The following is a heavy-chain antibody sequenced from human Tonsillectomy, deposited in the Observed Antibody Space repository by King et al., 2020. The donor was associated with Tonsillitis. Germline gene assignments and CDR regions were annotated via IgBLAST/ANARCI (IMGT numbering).Heavy chain of an antibody. J-gene: IGHJ4*02. CDR3: AREAYDKTNSIMRYSFDY. CDR2: ITYDGRNQ. Sequence: VQLVESGGGVVQPGRSLRLSCAASGFTFSGYAMHWVRQAPGKGLEWVAVITYDGRNQIYADSVKGRFTISRDNSKNTLYLQMNSLRTEDTALYYCAREAYDKTNSIMRYSFDYWGQGTLVTVSS. V-gene: IGHV3-30*04. CDR1: GFTFSGYA. D-gene: IGHD3-16*01.